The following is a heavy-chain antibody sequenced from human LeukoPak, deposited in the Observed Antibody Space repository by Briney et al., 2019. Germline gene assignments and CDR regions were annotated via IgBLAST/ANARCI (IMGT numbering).Heavy chain of an antibody. J-gene: IGHJ4*02. CDR2: IWYDGSNK. V-gene: IGHV3-33*06. Sequence: GGSLRLSCAASGFTFSSYGMHWVRQAPGKGLEWVAVIWYDGSNKYYADSVKGRFAISRDNSKNTLYLQMNSLRAEDTAVYYCAKTLHSSGYYGGGLDYWGQGTLVTVSS. CDR1: GFTFSSYG. CDR3: AKTLHSSGYYGGGLDY. D-gene: IGHD3-22*01.